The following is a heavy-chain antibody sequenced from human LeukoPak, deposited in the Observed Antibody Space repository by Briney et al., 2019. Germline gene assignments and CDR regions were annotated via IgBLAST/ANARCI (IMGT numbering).Heavy chain of an antibody. J-gene: IGHJ6*02. CDR2: INHSGST. Sequence: SETLSLTCAVYGGSFSGYYWSWIRQPPGKGLEWIGEINHSGSTNYNPSLKSRVTISVDTSKNQFSLKLSSVTAADTAVYYCAREAFLDGMDVWGQGTTVTVSS. D-gene: IGHD2/OR15-2a*01. V-gene: IGHV4-34*01. CDR1: GGSFSGYY. CDR3: AREAFLDGMDV.